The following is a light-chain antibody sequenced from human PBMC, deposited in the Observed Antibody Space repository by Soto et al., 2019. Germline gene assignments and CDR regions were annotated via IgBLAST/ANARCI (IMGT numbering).Light chain of an antibody. CDR1: QSLLYSSNNKNY. V-gene: IGKV4-1*01. J-gene: IGKJ2*01. CDR2: WAS. CDR3: QQYYNTPYT. Sequence: DVVLTQSPDSLPVSLGERATINCKSSQSLLYSSNNKNYLAWYQQNPGQPPKLLIYWASTRESGVPDRFSGSGSGTDFTLTISGLQAEDVAVYYCQQYYNTPYTCGQGTKV.